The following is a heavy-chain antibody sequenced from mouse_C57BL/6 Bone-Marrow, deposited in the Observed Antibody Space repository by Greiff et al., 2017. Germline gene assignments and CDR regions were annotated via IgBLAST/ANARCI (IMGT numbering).Heavy chain of an antibody. CDR3: ARWLLLDN. CDR2: IYPGDGDT. V-gene: IGHV1-82*01. Sequence: VQLQQSGPELVKPGASVKISCQASGYAFSSSWMNWVKQRPGKGLEWIGRIYPGDGDTNYNGKFKGKATLTADKSSSTAYMQLSSLTSEDSAVYFCARWLLLDNWGQGATRTVSS. D-gene: IGHD2-3*01. J-gene: IGHJ2*01. CDR1: GYAFSSSW.